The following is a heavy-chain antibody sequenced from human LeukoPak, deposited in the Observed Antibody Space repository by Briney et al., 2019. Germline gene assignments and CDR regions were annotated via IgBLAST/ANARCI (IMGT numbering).Heavy chain of an antibody. CDR2: IYYSGST. CDR3: ASLHYDSSGYYSAGAFDI. Sequence: SETLSLTCTVAGGSISSGDYYWSWIRQPPGKGLEWIGYIYYSGSTYYNPSLKSRVTISVDTSKNQFSLKLSSVTAADTAVYYCASLHYDSSGYYSAGAFDIRGQETMVTVSS. J-gene: IGHJ3*02. CDR1: GGSISSGDYY. V-gene: IGHV4-30-4*08. D-gene: IGHD3-22*01.